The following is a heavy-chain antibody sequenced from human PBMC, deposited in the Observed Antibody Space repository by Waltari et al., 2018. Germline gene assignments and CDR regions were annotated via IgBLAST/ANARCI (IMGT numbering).Heavy chain of an antibody. Sequence: QVQLVESGGGVVQPGRSLRLSCAASGFTFSSYGMHWVRQAPGKGLEWVAVIWYDGSNKYYADSVKGRFTISRDNSKNTLYLQMNSLRAEDTAVYYCAKGYDFWSGSMDVWGKGTTVTVSS. D-gene: IGHD3-3*01. J-gene: IGHJ6*03. CDR2: IWYDGSNK. CDR3: AKGYDFWSGSMDV. V-gene: IGHV3-33*06. CDR1: GFTFSSYG.